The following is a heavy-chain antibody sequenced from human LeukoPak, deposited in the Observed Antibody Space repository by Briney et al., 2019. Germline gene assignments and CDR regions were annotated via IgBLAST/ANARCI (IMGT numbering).Heavy chain of an antibody. D-gene: IGHD6-13*01. V-gene: IGHV1-2*02. CDR2: INPNSGGA. CDR1: GGTFSSYA. CDR3: ARGPFGQQLAPFDS. J-gene: IGHJ4*02. Sequence: GASVKVSCKASGGTFSSYAISWVRQAPGQGLEWMGWINPNSGGANYAQKFQGRVSMTRNTSTGTAYMELGRLTSDDTAVYYCARGPFGQQLAPFDSWGQGTLVTVSS.